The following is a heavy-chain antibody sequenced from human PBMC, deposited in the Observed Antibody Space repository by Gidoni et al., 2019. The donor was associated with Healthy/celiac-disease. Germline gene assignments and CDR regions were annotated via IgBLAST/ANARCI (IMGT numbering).Heavy chain of an antibody. CDR2: IYYSGST. Sequence: QVQLQESGPGLVKPSETLSLTCTVSGGSIGSYYWSWIRQPPGKGLEWIGYIYYSGSTNYNPSLKSRVTISVDTSKNQFSLKLSSVTAADTAVYYCARDGVGSNYGTYYYYMDVWGKGTTVTVSS. J-gene: IGHJ6*03. V-gene: IGHV4-59*01. CDR1: GGSIGSYY. CDR3: ARDGVGSNYGTYYYYMDV. D-gene: IGHD4-4*01.